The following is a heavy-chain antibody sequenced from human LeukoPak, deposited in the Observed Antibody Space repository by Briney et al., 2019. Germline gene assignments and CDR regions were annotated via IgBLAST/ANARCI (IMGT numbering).Heavy chain of an antibody. Sequence: PGGSLRLSCAASGFTFSSYSMNWVRQAPGKGPEWVSYISSSSSTIYYADSVKGRFTISRDNAKNSLYLQMNSLRAEDTAVYYCARGKSGSNRARDYWGQGTLVTVSS. CDR1: GFTFSSYS. D-gene: IGHD1-26*01. CDR2: ISSSSSTI. V-gene: IGHV3-48*01. J-gene: IGHJ4*02. CDR3: ARGKSGSNRARDY.